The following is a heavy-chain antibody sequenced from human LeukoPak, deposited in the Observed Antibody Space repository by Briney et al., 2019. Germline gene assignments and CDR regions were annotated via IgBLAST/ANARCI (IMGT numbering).Heavy chain of an antibody. Sequence: PSETLSLTCTVSGGSISSYYWSWIRQPPGKGLEWIGRFYTSLNTNYNPSLKSRVTISVDASKNQFSLELISVTAADTAVYYCARWGTTTSMDVWGKGTTVTVSS. J-gene: IGHJ6*04. CDR2: FYTSLNT. V-gene: IGHV4-4*08. D-gene: IGHD1-1*01. CDR3: ARWGTTTSMDV. CDR1: GGSISSYY.